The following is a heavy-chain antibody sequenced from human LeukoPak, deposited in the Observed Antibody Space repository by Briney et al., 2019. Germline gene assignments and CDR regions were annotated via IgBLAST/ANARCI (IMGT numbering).Heavy chain of an antibody. J-gene: IGHJ4*02. V-gene: IGHV1-18*01. CDR2: TSAYNGNT. Sequence: ASVKVSCKASGYTFTSYGISWVRQAPGQGLEWMGWTSAYNGNTNYAQKLQGRVTMTTDTSTSTAYMELRSLRSDDTAVYYCARVRVATNIGDYWGQGTLVTVSS. CDR3: ARVRVATNIGDY. CDR1: GYTFTSYG. D-gene: IGHD5-12*01.